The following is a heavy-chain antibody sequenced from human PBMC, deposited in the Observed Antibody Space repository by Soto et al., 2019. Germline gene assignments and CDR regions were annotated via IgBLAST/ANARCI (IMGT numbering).Heavy chain of an antibody. CDR1: GFTFSSYW. D-gene: IGHD3-16*01. J-gene: IGHJ4*02. CDR3: AKQPGDGND. V-gene: IGHV3-74*03. CDR2: ISDDGSST. Sequence: PVGSLRLSCAASGFTFSSYWMHWVRQAPVKGLVWVSRISDDGSSTTYADSVKGRFTISRDNSKNTLYLQMNSLRAEDTAVYYCAKQPGDGNDWGQGTLLTVSS.